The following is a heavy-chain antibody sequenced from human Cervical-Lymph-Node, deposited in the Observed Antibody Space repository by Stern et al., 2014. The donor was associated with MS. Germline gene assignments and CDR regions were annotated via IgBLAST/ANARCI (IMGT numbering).Heavy chain of an antibody. CDR1: GGSISSGSYY. CDR2: IYTSGST. CDR3: ARDAGDGYNYDSFDY. Sequence: QVQLQESGPGLVKPSQTLSLTCTVSGGSISSGSYYWSWIRQPAGKGLEWIGRIYTSGSTNYNPSLQSRVTISVDTSKTQFSLTLSSVPAADTAVYYCARDAGDGYNYDSFDYWGQGTLVTVSS. V-gene: IGHV4-61*02. D-gene: IGHD5-24*01. J-gene: IGHJ4*02.